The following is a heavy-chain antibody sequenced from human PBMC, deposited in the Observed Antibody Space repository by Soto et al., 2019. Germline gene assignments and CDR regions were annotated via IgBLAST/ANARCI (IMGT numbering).Heavy chain of an antibody. V-gene: IGHV4-59*01. J-gene: IGHJ4*02. CDR2: IYYSGST. CDR1: GGSISSYY. D-gene: IGHD3-10*01. CDR3: ARAPRGNYGYPSYFDY. Sequence: QVQLQESGPGLVKPSETLSLTCTVSGGSISSYYWSWIRQHPGKGLEWIGYIYYSGSTNYNPSLKSRVTISVDTSKNQFSLKLSSVTAADTAVYYCARAPRGNYGYPSYFDYWGQGTLVTVSS.